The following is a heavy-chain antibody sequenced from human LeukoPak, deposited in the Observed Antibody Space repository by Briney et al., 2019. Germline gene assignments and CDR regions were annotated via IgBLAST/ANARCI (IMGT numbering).Heavy chain of an antibody. V-gene: IGHV1-69*04. CDR1: GGTFSSYA. J-gene: IGHJ4*02. Sequence: GASVKVSCKASGGTFSSYAISWVRQAPGQGLEWMGRIIPILGIANYAQKFQGGVTITADKSTSTAYMELSSLRSEDTAVYYCAREVSYATGYDYWGQGTLVTVSS. D-gene: IGHD1-26*01. CDR2: IIPILGIA. CDR3: AREVSYATGYDY.